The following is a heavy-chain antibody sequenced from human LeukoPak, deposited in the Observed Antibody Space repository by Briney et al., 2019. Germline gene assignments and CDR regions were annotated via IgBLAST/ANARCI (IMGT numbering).Heavy chain of an antibody. CDR3: ARLQSGYSRGWYWF. J-gene: IGHJ4*02. CDR1: GGSISSYY. Sequence: SETLSLTCTVSGGSISSYYWSWIRQPPGKGLEWIGYIYYSGSTNYNPSLKSRVTISVDTSKNQFSLKLSSVTAADTAVYYCARLQSGYSRGWYWFGGQGTLVTVSS. D-gene: IGHD6-19*01. V-gene: IGHV4-59*01. CDR2: IYYSGST.